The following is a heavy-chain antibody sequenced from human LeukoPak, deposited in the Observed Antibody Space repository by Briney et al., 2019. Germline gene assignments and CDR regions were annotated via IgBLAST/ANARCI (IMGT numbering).Heavy chain of an antibody. CDR2: IYPGDSDT. Sequence: GESLKISCKGSGYSFISYWIGWVRQMPGKGLEWMGIIYPGDSDTRYSPSFQGQVTIAADKSISTAYLQWGSLKASDTAMYYCARSSYYYVPFDSWGQGTLVTVSS. D-gene: IGHD3-10*02. V-gene: IGHV5-51*01. CDR3: ARSSYYYVPFDS. CDR1: GYSFISYW. J-gene: IGHJ4*02.